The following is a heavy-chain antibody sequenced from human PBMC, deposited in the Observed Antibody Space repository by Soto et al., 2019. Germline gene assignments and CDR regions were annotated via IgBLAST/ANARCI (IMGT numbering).Heavy chain of an antibody. D-gene: IGHD2-2*01. Sequence: EVQLLESGGDLVQPGGSLRLSCAASGFSLNNFAMTWVRQAPGKGLEWVSGMTSSGDKTYYAVSVKGRFIISRDNSKNMLYLQMNSLRVEDTALYYCARDCASTSCSVWHYWGQGTLVTVSS. CDR1: GFSLNNFA. CDR2: MTSSGDKT. J-gene: IGHJ4*02. CDR3: ARDCASTSCSVWHY. V-gene: IGHV3-23*01.